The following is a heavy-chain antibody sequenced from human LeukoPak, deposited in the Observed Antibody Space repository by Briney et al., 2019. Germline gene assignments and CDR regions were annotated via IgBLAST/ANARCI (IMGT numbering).Heavy chain of an antibody. D-gene: IGHD5-18*01. V-gene: IGHV3-7*04. CDR1: GFTFSSYW. CDR3: ARGYSYVFY. Sequence: GSLRLSCAASGFTFSSYWMSWVRQAPGKGLEWVANIKLDGSETNYGDSVKGRFTISRDNAENSLFLQMNSLRAEDTAVYYCARGYSYVFYWGQGTLVSVSS. CDR2: IKLDGSET. J-gene: IGHJ4*02.